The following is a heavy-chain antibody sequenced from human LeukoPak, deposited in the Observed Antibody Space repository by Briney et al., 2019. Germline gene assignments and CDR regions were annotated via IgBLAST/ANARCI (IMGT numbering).Heavy chain of an antibody. CDR2: NIPIFGTA. CDR1: GGTFSSYA. Sequence: SVKVSCKASGGTFSSYAISWVRQAPGQGLEWMGGNIPIFGTANYAQKFQGRVTITADESTSTAYMELSSLRSEDTAVYYCARAKWELPGDFDYWGQGTLVTVSS. J-gene: IGHJ4*02. CDR3: ARAKWELPGDFDY. D-gene: IGHD1-26*01. V-gene: IGHV1-69*13.